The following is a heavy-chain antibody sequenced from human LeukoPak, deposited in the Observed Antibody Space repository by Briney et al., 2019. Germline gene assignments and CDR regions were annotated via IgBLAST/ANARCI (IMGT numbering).Heavy chain of an antibody. CDR3: ARGSRGALVR. CDR1: GGSFSGYY. Sequence: SETLSLTCAVYGGSFSGYYWSWIRQPPGKGLEWIGEINHSGSTNYNPSLKSRVTISVDTSKNQFSLKLSSVTAADTAVYYCARGSRGALVRWGQGTLVTVSS. D-gene: IGHD3-10*01. V-gene: IGHV4-34*01. J-gene: IGHJ4*02. CDR2: INHSGST.